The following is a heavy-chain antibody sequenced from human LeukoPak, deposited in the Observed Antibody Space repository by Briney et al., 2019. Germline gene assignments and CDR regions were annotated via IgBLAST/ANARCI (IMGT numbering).Heavy chain of an antibody. D-gene: IGHD1-1*01. V-gene: IGHV3-23*01. CDR1: GFIFSNYG. CDR2: ISGSGSGGST. Sequence: GGTLRLSCAASGFIFSNYGMSWVRQAPGKGLEWVSAISGSGSGGSTYYADSVKGRFTISRDNSKNTLYLQMNSLRAEDTAVYYCAESSSGFDYWGQGTLVTVSS. J-gene: IGHJ4*02. CDR3: AESSSGFDY.